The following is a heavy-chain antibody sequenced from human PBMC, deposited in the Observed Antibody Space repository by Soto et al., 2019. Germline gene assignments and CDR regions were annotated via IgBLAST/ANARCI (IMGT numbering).Heavy chain of an antibody. V-gene: IGHV4-31*03. Sequence: QVQLQESGPGLVKPSQTLSLTCTVSGGSISSGGYYWSWIRQHPGKGLEWIGYIYYSGSTYYNPSLKSRVTISVATSKNQSSLKLSSVTAADTAGYYCARVGGINWFDPWGQGTLVTVSS. CDR2: IYYSGST. D-gene: IGHD1-20*01. J-gene: IGHJ5*02. CDR3: ARVGGINWFDP. CDR1: GGSISSGGYY.